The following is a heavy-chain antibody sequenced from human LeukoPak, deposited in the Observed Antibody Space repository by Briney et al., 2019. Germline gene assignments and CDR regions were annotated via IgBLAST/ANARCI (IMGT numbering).Heavy chain of an antibody. J-gene: IGHJ4*02. V-gene: IGHV3-53*01. Sequence: GGSLRLSCAASGFTVITNDMTWVRQAPGKGLEWVSVLYSDGNTKYADSVQGRFTISRDNSKNTLYLEMNSLSPDDTAVYYCARGVNPLAANPWGNWAQGTWVTVSS. CDR1: GFTVITND. D-gene: IGHD5-24*01. CDR2: LYSDGNT. CDR3: ARGVNPLAANPWGN.